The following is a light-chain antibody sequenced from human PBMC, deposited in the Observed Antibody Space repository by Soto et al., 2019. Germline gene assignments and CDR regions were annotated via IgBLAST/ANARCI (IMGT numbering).Light chain of an antibody. J-gene: IGLJ1*01. Sequence: QSVLTQPPPVSGAPGQRVTISCTGSSSNIGAGYDVHWYQQLPGTAPKLLIYGNSNRPSGVPDRFSGSKSGTSASLAITGLQAEDEADYYCQSYDSSLRVVFGTGTKGTVL. V-gene: IGLV1-40*01. CDR3: QSYDSSLRVV. CDR1: SSNIGAGYD. CDR2: GNS.